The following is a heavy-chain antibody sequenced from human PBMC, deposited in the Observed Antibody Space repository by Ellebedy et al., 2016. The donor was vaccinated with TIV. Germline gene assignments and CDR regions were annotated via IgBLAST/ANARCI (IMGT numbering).Heavy chain of an antibody. CDR2: TYYSGTT. CDR1: GDSISSYY. J-gene: IGHJ5*02. V-gene: IGHV4-59*01. D-gene: IGHD1-26*01. Sequence: MPSETLSLTCTVSGDSISSYYWSWIRQPPGKGLEWLGYTYYSGTTNYNPSLRSRATISVDTSKNQFSLNLTSVTAADTAVYYCARGRAVGSWGQGTLVTVSS. CDR3: ARGRAVGS.